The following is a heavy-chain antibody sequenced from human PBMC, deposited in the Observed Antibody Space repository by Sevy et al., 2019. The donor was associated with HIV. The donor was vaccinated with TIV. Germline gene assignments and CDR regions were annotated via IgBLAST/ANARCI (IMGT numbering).Heavy chain of an antibody. CDR3: ARDLPPSATTVAHFDC. Sequence: GGSLRLSCTASGFPFSSYEMNWVRQAPGKGLEWVSYITNSGTTKYYSDSVRGRFTISRANARNSLHLQMNSLRAEDTAVYYCARDLPPSATTVAHFDCWGQGTLVTVSS. CDR1: GFPFSSYE. J-gene: IGHJ4*02. D-gene: IGHD4-17*01. V-gene: IGHV3-48*03. CDR2: ITNSGTTK.